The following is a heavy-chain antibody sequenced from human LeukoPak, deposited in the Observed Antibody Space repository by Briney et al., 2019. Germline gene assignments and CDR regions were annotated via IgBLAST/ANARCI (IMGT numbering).Heavy chain of an antibody. CDR1: GGSFSGYY. D-gene: IGHD6-6*01. Sequence: SETLSLTCAVYGGSFSGYYWSWIRQPPGKGLEWIGEINHSGSTNYNPSLKSRVTISVDTSKNQFSLKLSSVTAADTAVYYCARDYRSSSGRSIDYWGQGTLVTVSS. CDR2: INHSGST. J-gene: IGHJ4*02. V-gene: IGHV4-34*01. CDR3: ARDYRSSSGRSIDY.